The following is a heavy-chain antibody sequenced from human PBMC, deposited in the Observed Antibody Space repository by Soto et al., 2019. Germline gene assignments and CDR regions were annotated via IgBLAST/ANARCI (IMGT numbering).Heavy chain of an antibody. CDR3: AKDGRGSGSHYNSFGY. D-gene: IGHD3-10*01. CDR2: IYSTGTT. CDR1: GFTAGKNY. J-gene: IGHJ4*02. Sequence: EVQLVESGGGLIQPGGPLNLSCEAAGFTAGKNYISWVRKPPGKGLKWFSLIYSTGTTKYADSVKGRFTVSRDNAKNSLYLQMNSLRAEDTAVYYCAKDGRGSGSHYNSFGYWGQGTLVTVSS. V-gene: IGHV3-53*01.